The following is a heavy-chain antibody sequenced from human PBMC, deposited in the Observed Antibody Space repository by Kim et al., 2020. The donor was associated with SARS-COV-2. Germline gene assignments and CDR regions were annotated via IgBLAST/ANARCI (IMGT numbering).Heavy chain of an antibody. CDR3: AREYGSGWIPWGYYYGMDV. CDR1: GFTFSSYG. J-gene: IGHJ6*02. D-gene: IGHD6-19*01. Sequence: GGSLRLSCAASGFTFSSYGMHWVRQAPGKGLEWVAVIWYDGSNKYYADSVKGRFTISRDNSKNTLYLQMNSLRAEDTAVYYCAREYGSGWIPWGYYYGMDVWGQGTTVTVSS. CDR2: IWYDGSNK. V-gene: IGHV3-33*01.